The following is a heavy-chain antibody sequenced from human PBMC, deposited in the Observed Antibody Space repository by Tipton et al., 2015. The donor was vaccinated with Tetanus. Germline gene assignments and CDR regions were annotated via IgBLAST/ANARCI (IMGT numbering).Heavy chain of an antibody. Sequence: TLSLTCTVSGGSISSYYWSWIRQPPGKGLEWIGYIYYSGSTNYNPSLKSRVIISVDTSKNQFSLELSSVTAADTAGYYCASSWARDFGGDHYYFDLWGRGTLVAVSS. V-gene: IGHV4-59*08. J-gene: IGHJ2*01. CDR3: ASSWARDFGGDHYYFDL. D-gene: IGHD2-21*02. CDR1: GGSISSYY. CDR2: IYYSGST.